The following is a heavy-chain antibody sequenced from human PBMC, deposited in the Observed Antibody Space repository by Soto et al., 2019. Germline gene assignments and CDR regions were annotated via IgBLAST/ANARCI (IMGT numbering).Heavy chain of an antibody. D-gene: IGHD3-3*01. CDR1: GYTFTNYY. J-gene: IGHJ6*02. V-gene: IGHV1-8*02. Sequence: ASVKVSCKASGYTFTNYYMHWVRQAPGQGLEWLGWMDPNSGSTGYAQNFQGRITMTRNISRNTAHMELSSLQSEDTAVYYCARERKFDFWRKGLDVWGQGTTVTVSS. CDR3: ARERKFDFWRKGLDV. CDR2: MDPNSGST.